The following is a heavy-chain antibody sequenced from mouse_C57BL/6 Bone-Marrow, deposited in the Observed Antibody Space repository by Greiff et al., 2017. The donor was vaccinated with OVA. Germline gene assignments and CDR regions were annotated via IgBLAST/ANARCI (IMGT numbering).Heavy chain of an antibody. CDR1: GYTFTSYW. CDR2: IYPSDSAT. D-gene: IGHD2-4*01. CDR3: AREGDYDKDWYYDV. V-gene: IGHV1-61*01. J-gene: IGHJ1*03. Sequence: VQLQQPGAELVRPGSSVKLSCKASGYTFTSYWMDWVKQRPGQGLEWIGNIYPSDSATHYNQKFKDKATLTVDKSSSPAYMQLSSLTSDDSAVYYCAREGDYDKDWYYDVWGTGTTVTVAS.